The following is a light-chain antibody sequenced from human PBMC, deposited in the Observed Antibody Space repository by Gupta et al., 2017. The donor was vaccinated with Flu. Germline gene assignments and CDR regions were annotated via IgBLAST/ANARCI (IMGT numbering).Light chain of an antibody. CDR2: SDS. J-gene: IGLJ2*01. V-gene: IGLV3-25*02. Sequence: HEVTQPPSVSVSPGQTASITCSGDALPNQYVYWYQQKPGQAPVLVIYSDSERPSGIPERFSGSSSGTTATLAISGVQAEDEADYYCQSEDSSGTGIFGGGTKLTVL. CDR1: ALPNQY. CDR3: QSEDSSGTGI.